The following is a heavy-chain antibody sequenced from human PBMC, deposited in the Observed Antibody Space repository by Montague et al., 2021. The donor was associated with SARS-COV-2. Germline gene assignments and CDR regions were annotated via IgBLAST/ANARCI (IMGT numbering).Heavy chain of an antibody. V-gene: IGHV4-59*12. Sequence: SETLSLTCTLSGGSITGYFWTWIRQPPGKGLEWLGHMHYSGSTKYNHPLESRVTMSIDTSERQFSLHLRSATAADTGVYYCARVPFSSSWYYLDYWGQGTLVTVSS. CDR2: MHYSGST. CDR3: ARVPFSSSWYYLDY. CDR1: GGSITGYF. D-gene: IGHD6-13*01. J-gene: IGHJ4*02.